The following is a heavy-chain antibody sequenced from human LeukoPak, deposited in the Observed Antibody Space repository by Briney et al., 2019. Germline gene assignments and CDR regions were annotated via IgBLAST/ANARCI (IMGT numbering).Heavy chain of an antibody. Sequence: GGSLRLSCAASGFTFSSYSMSWVRQAPGKGLEWVSYISSSSSTIYYADSVKGRFTISRDNAKNSLYLQMNSLRAEDTAVYYCASQWGYYDSSGYTWYYYYGMDVWGQGTTVTVSS. V-gene: IGHV3-48*01. CDR1: GFTFSSYS. J-gene: IGHJ6*02. CDR3: ASQWGYYDSSGYTWYYYYGMDV. D-gene: IGHD3-22*01. CDR2: ISSSSSTI.